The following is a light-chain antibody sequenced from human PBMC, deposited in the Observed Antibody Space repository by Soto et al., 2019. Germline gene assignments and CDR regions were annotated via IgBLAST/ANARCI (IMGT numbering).Light chain of an antibody. J-gene: IGLJ1*01. CDR3: SSHKGSSASFV. CDR2: EVS. Sequence: QSALTQPASVSGSPGQSITISCTGSSSDVGGYNFVSWYRQHPGKAPKLLIYEVSNRPSGVSSRFSGSKSGNTASLTISGLQDEDEADYYLSSHKGSSASFVFANGTKVTVL. V-gene: IGLV2-14*01. CDR1: SSDVGGYNF.